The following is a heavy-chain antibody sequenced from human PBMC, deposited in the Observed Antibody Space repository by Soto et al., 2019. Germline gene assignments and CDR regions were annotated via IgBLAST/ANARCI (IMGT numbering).Heavy chain of an antibody. CDR1: GFTFSDHY. D-gene: IGHD2-15*01. CDR2: SRTKSRSYTT. CDR3: ANSAPGNILQL. J-gene: IGHJ1*01. V-gene: IGHV3-72*01. Sequence: GGSLRLSCVASGFTFSDHYMDRVRQAPGKGLEWVGRSRTKSRSYTTEYAASVKGRFTISRDESKNILYLQMNSLKSEDTAMYYCANSAPGNILQLRAQRTLVTGSS.